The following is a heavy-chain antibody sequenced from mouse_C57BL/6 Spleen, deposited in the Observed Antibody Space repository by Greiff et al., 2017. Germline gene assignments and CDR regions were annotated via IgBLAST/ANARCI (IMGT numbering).Heavy chain of an antibody. CDR3: ARAGGYGSSYGWFAY. Sequence: QVQLQQPGAELVKPGASVKLSCKASGYTFTSYWMHWVKQRPGQGLEWIGMIHPNSGSTNYNEKFKSKATLTVDKSSSTAYMQLSSLTSEDSAVYYCARAGGYGSSYGWFAYWGHGTLVTVSA. D-gene: IGHD1-1*01. CDR1: GYTFTSYW. CDR2: IHPNSGST. V-gene: IGHV1-64*01. J-gene: IGHJ3*01.